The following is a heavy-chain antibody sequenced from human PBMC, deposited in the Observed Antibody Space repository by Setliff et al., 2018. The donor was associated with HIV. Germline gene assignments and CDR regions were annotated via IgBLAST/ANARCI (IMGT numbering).Heavy chain of an antibody. D-gene: IGHD2-15*01. CDR1: GVSIVTGGFY. CDR2: VYYTGKT. J-gene: IGHJ3*02. CDR3: ARDLHANLHVVDI. Sequence: TLSLTCSVSGVSIVTGGFYCNWIRHHPGTGLEWIGTVYYTGKTCYNPSLQSRLTMSADTSKNQLYLKINSVTAADTAVYFCARDLHANLHVVDIWGPGRMGTVSS. V-gene: IGHV4-31*03.